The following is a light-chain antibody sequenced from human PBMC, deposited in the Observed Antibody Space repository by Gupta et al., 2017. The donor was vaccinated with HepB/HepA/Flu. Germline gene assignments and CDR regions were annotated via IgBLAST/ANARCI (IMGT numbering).Light chain of an antibody. V-gene: IGLV1-44*01. Sequence: QSVLTQPPSASGTPGQRVSISCSGSSSNIGSNVVNWYQQLPGTAPKLLIYSNNQRPSGVPDRFSGSKSGTSASLAIRGLQSEDEADYYCASWDDSLNGQGVFGGGTKLTVL. CDR3: ASWDDSLNGQGV. CDR1: SSNIGSNV. CDR2: SNN. J-gene: IGLJ3*02.